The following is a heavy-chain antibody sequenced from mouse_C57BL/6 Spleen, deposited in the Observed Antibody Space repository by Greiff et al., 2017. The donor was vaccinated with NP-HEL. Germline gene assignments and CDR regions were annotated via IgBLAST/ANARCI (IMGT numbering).Heavy chain of an antibody. CDR1: GYSFTGYY. CDR3: ARSRDYDAMDY. V-gene: IGHV1-42*01. J-gene: IGHJ4*01. Sequence: EVQLQQSGPELVKPGASVKISCKASGYSFTGYYMNWVKQSPEKSLEWIGEINPSTGGTTYNQKFKAKATLTVDKSSSTAYMQLKSLTSEDSAVYYCARSRDYDAMDYWGQGTSVTVSS. CDR2: INPSTGGT.